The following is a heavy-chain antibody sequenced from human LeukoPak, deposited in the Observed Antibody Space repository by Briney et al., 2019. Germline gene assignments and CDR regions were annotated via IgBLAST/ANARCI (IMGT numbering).Heavy chain of an antibody. J-gene: IGHJ4*02. CDR3: TTFLRFGEFAFDY. V-gene: IGHV3-15*01. Sequence: PGGSLRLSCAASGFTFTNAWMSWVRQAPGKRLEWVGRIKSETDGATRDYAAAVKGRFTISRDDSKNTLYLQMNSLKTEDTAVSYCTTFLRFGEFAFDYWGQGTLVTVSS. CDR2: IKSETDGATR. D-gene: IGHD3-10*01. CDR1: GFTFTNAW.